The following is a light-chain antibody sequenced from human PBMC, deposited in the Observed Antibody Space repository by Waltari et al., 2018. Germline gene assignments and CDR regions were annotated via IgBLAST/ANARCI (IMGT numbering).Light chain of an antibody. CDR3: QQYHSTPLT. CDR1: QSVLYSSNNKNY. J-gene: IGKJ4*01. CDR2: WAS. Sequence: DIVMTQSPDLLSVSLGERATINCKSSQSVLYSSNNKNYLAWYQQKPGQPPKLLMYWASTRESGVPDRFSGSGSGTDSTLTISSLQAEDVAVYFCQQYHSTPLTFGGGTKVEI. V-gene: IGKV4-1*01.